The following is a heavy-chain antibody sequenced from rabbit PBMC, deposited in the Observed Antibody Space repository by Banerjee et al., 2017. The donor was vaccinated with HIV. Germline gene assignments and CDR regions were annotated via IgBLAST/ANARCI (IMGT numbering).Heavy chain of an antibody. D-gene: IGHD4-1*01. Sequence: QSLEESGGGLVKPGGTLTLTCKASGIDFSSYYYMCWVRQAPGKGLEWIACIGTNSGITWYASWVNGPFTISKTASTTVTLQMTSLTVADTATYFCARDLAGVIGWNFDLWGPGTWSPS. CDR2: IGTNSGIT. CDR3: ARDLAGVIGWNFDL. J-gene: IGHJ4*01. CDR1: GIDFSSYYY. V-gene: IGHV1S40*01.